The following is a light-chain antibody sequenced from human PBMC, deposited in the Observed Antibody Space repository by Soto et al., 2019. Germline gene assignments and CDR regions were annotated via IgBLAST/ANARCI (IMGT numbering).Light chain of an antibody. CDR1: SSDVGGYNY. CDR3: SSYAGSLEVV. J-gene: IGLJ2*01. V-gene: IGLV2-8*01. Sequence: QSALTQPPSASGSPGQSVTISCTGTSSDVGGYNYVSWYQQHPGKAPKLMIYEVSKRPSGVPDRFSGSKSGNTASLTVSGLQAEDEADYYCSSYAGSLEVVFGGGTQLPS. CDR2: EVS.